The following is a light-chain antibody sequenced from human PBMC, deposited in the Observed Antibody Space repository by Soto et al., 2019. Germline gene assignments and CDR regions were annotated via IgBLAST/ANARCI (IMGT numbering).Light chain of an antibody. V-gene: IGKV3-20*01. CDR2: GAS. Sequence: EIVLTQSPGPLSLSPGERATLSCMSSQSVSNNYLAWYQQKPGQAPRLLIYGASNRATGIPDRFSGSWSGADCTLTISRLEPEDFAVYYCQQYGSSRWTFGQGTKVDI. CDR3: QQYGSSRWT. J-gene: IGKJ1*01. CDR1: QSVSNNY.